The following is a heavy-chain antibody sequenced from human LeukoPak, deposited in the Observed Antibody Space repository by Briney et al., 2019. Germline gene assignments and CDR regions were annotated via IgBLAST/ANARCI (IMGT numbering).Heavy chain of an antibody. Sequence: SETLSLTCAVYGVSLNNYYWSWIRQSPGKGLQWIGEAILGGGTDYSPSLKSRVTVSIDTSRNQISLRLTSVTAADTAMYYCAMVLYQSGRPGPWAQGTLVTVSS. CDR1: GVSLNNYY. J-gene: IGHJ5*02. D-gene: IGHD2-2*01. CDR3: AMVLYQSGRPGP. V-gene: IGHV4-34*12. CDR2: AILGGGT.